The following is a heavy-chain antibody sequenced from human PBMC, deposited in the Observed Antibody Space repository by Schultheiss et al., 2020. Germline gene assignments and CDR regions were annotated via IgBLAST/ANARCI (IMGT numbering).Heavy chain of an antibody. CDR2: IYTSGST. V-gene: IGHV4-61*02. J-gene: IGHJ4*02. CDR3: ARQSHGYSSSWYRGPWVFDY. D-gene: IGHD6-13*01. Sequence: SETLSLTCTVSGGSISSGSYYWSWIRQPAGKGLEWIGRIYTSGSTNYNPSLKSRVTISVDTSKNQFSLKLSSVTAADTAVYYCARQSHGYSSSWYRGPWVFDYWGQGTLVTVSS. CDR1: GGSISSGSYY.